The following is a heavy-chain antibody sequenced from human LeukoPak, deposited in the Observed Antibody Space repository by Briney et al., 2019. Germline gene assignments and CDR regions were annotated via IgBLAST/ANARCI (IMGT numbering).Heavy chain of an antibody. D-gene: IGHD4-11*01. CDR1: GGTFSSYA. J-gene: IGHJ6*03. Sequence: SVKVSCKASGGTFSSYAISWVRQAPGQGLEWMGGIIPIFGTANCAQKFQGRVTITADKSTSTAYMELSSLRSEDTAVYYCARTMTTVTVNYYYMDVWGKGTTVTVSS. CDR2: IIPIFGTA. V-gene: IGHV1-69*06. CDR3: ARTMTTVTVNYYYMDV.